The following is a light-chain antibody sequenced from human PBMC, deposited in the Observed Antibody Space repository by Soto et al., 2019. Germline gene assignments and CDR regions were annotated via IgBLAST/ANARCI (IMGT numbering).Light chain of an antibody. V-gene: IGLV1-40*01. CDR3: PAYDYSLTAYV. Sequence: QSALTQPPSVSGTPGQRVTISCTGNNSNLGAGYDEYWYQQLPGAAPKLVIFGNRNRPSGVPERFSGSKSGTSASLAITGLQADDEADYYCPAYDYSLTAYVFGGGTKVTVL. CDR1: NSNLGAGYD. J-gene: IGLJ3*02. CDR2: GNR.